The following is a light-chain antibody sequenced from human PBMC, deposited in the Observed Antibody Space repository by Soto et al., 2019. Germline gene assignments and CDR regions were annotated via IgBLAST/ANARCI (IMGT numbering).Light chain of an antibody. CDR3: QQYNSYSWT. CDR2: DAS. Sequence: DFQMTQSPSTLSASVGDRVTITYRASQSISSWLAWYQQKPGKAPKLLIYDASSLESGVPSRFSGSGSGTEFTLTISSLQPDDFATYYCQQYNSYSWTFGQGTKVEIK. CDR1: QSISSW. J-gene: IGKJ1*01. V-gene: IGKV1-5*01.